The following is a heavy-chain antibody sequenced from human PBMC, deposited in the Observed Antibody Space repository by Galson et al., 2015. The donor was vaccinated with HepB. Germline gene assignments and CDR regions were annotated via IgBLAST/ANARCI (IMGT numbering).Heavy chain of an antibody. CDR3: ATSGSYYNWFDP. V-gene: IGHV4-61*02. Sequence: TLSLTCTVSGGSISSGSYYWSWIRQPAGKGLEWIGRIYISGSTDYNPPLKSRVTISLDTSKNQFSLNLRSVTAADTAVYHCATSGSYYNWFDPWGQGTLVTVSS. D-gene: IGHD1-26*01. CDR1: GGSISSGSYY. CDR2: IYISGST. J-gene: IGHJ5*02.